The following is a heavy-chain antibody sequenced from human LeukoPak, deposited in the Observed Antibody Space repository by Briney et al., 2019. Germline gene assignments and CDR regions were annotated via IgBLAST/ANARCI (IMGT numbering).Heavy chain of an antibody. J-gene: IGHJ3*02. CDR1: GFTFSSYS. CDR2: ISSSSSYI. Sequence: PGGSLRLSCAASGFTFSSYSMNWVRQAPGKGLEWVSSISSSSSYIYYADSVKGRFTISRDNAKNSLYLQMNSLRAEDTAVYYCAKDRSSSWYFFNAFDIWGQGTMVTVSS. CDR3: AKDRSSSWYFFNAFDI. D-gene: IGHD6-13*01. V-gene: IGHV3-21*04.